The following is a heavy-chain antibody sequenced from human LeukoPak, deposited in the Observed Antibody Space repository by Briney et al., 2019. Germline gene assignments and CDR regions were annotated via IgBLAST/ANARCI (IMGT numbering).Heavy chain of an antibody. J-gene: IGHJ4*02. CDR3: ARDLYGSGSFDY. V-gene: IGHV3-48*03. D-gene: IGHD3-10*01. CDR2: ISSSGSTI. Sequence: GGSLRLSCAASGFTFSSYDMNWVRQAPGKGLEWVSYISSSGSTIYYADSVKGRFTISRDNAKNSLYLQMNSLRAEDMAVYYCARDLYGSGSFDYWGQGTLVTVSS. CDR1: GFTFSSYD.